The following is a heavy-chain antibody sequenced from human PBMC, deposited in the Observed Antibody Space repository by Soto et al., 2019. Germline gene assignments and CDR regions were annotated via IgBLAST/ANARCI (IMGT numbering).Heavy chain of an antibody. CDR2: IWYDGSNK. CDR3: ARDGDIVVVVAATVSSFCMDV. V-gene: IGHV3-33*01. J-gene: IGHJ6*02. D-gene: IGHD2-15*01. Sequence: GGSLILSCAASGFTFSSYGMHWVRQAPGKGPEWVAVIWYDGSNKYYADSVKGRFTISRDNSKNTLYLQMNSLRAEDTAVYYCARDGDIVVVVAATVSSFCMDVWGQGTTVTVSS. CDR1: GFTFSSYG.